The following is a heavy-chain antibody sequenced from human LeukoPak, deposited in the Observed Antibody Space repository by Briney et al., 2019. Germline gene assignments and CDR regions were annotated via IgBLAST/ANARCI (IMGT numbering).Heavy chain of an antibody. D-gene: IGHD3-10*01. J-gene: IGHJ5*02. CDR2: INPNSGGT. Sequence: ASVKVSCKASGYTFTGYYMHWVRQAPGQGLEWMGRINPNSGGTNYAQKFQGRVTMTRDTSISTAYMELSRLRSDDTAVYYCARVVRITMVRGALNWFDPWGQGTLVTVSS. CDR1: GYTFTGYY. V-gene: IGHV1-2*02. CDR3: ARVVRITMVRGALNWFDP.